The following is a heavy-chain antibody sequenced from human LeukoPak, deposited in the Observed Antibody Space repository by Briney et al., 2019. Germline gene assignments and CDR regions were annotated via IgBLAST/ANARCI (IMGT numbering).Heavy chain of an antibody. D-gene: IGHD1-14*01. J-gene: IGHJ4*02. CDR1: GFTFSSYA. V-gene: IGHV3-23*01. Sequence: GGSLRLSCAASGFTFSSYAMSWVRQAPGKGLEWVSAISGSGGSTYYADSVKGRFTISRDNSKNTLYLQMNSLRAEDTAVYYCAKDGXNWNHEXXXDYWGQGTLXTVSS. CDR2: ISGSGGST. CDR3: AKDGXNWNHEXXXDY.